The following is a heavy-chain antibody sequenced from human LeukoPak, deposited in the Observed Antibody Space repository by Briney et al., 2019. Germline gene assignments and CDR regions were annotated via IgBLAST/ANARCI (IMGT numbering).Heavy chain of an antibody. CDR3: ANLITMVRGVLDDAFDI. J-gene: IGHJ3*02. CDR2: ISGSGGST. CDR1: GFTFSSYA. V-gene: IGHV3-23*01. Sequence: PGGSLRLSCAASGFTFSSYAMSWVRQAPGKGLEWVSAISGSGGSTYYADSVKGRFTISRDNSKNTLYLQMNSLRAEDTAVYYCANLITMVRGVLDDAFDIWGQGTMVTVSS. D-gene: IGHD3-10*01.